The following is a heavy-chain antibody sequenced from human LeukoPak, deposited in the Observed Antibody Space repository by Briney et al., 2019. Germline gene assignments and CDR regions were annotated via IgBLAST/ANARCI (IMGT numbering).Heavy chain of an antibody. CDR2: IYSGGST. CDR1: GFTVSSNY. Sequence: PGGSLRLSCAASGFTVSSNYMSWVRQAPGKGLEWVSVIYSGGSTYYADSVKGRFTISRHNSKNTLYLQMNSLRAEDTAVYYCARMSGSYPLGYFDYWGQGTLVTVSS. D-gene: IGHD1-26*01. V-gene: IGHV3-53*04. J-gene: IGHJ4*02. CDR3: ARMSGSYPLGYFDY.